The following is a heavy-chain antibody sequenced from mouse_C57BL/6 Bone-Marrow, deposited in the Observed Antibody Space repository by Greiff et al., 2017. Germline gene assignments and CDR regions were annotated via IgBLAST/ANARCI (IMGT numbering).Heavy chain of an antibody. J-gene: IGHJ1*03. Sequence: EVQRVESGPGLAKPSQTLSLTCSVTGYSITSDYWNWIRKFPGNKLEYMGYISYSGSTYYNPSLKSRISITRETSKNQYYLQLNSVTTEDTATYYCARSSPPYYYGSSYWYFDVRVTGTTVTGSS. CDR2: ISYSGST. V-gene: IGHV3-8*01. CDR1: GYSITSDY. CDR3: ARSSPPYYYGSSYWYFDV. D-gene: IGHD1-1*01.